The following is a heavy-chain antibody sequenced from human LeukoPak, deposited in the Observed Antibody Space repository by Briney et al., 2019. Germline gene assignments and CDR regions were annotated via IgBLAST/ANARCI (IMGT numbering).Heavy chain of an antibody. Sequence: ASVKVSCKASGYTFTSYDINWVRQATGQGLEWMGWMNPNSGNTGYAQKFQGRVTMTRDTSTSTVYMELSSLRSEDTAVYYCAREGGQIVVVPAAMAFGFDPWGQGTLVTVSS. J-gene: IGHJ5*02. CDR1: GYTFTSYD. CDR3: AREGGQIVVVPAAMAFGFDP. D-gene: IGHD2-2*01. CDR2: MNPNSGNT. V-gene: IGHV1-8*01.